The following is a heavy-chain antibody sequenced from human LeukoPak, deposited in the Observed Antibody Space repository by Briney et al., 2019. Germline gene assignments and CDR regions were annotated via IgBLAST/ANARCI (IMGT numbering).Heavy chain of an antibody. Sequence: PSETLSLTCTVSGDSINSYYWNWIRQPPGKGLEWIGYVYYSGTTKYNPSLKSRVTISVDRPKNQFSLKLSSVSAADTAVYYCARDRGYYYDSSGYLDAFDIWGQGTMVTVSS. CDR2: VYYSGTT. CDR1: GDSINSYY. V-gene: IGHV4-59*01. J-gene: IGHJ3*02. CDR3: ARDRGYYYDSSGYLDAFDI. D-gene: IGHD3-22*01.